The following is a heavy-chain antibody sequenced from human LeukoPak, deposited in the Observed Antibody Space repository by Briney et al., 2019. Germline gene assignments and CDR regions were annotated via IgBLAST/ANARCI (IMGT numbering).Heavy chain of an antibody. Sequence: GGSLRLSCAASGFTFSAYWMDWVRQAPGEGLVWVSRVKSDGSTTVYADSVKGRFTISRDNVKNTVYLQMSSLRVEDTGVYYCARAFSGPDSWGQGTLVTVSS. CDR3: ARAFSGPDS. CDR2: VKSDGSTT. CDR1: GFTFSAYW. J-gene: IGHJ4*02. V-gene: IGHV3-74*01. D-gene: IGHD2/OR15-2a*01.